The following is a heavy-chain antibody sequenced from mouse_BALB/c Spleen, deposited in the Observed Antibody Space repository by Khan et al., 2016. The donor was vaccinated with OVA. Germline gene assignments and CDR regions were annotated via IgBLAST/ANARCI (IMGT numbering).Heavy chain of an antibody. D-gene: IGHD3-1*01. V-gene: IGHV1-63*02. Sequence: VQLQQSGGEVVRPGTSVKISCKASGYTFTNYWLGWVKQRPGHGLEWIGDIYPGGDYTNYNEKFKGKATLTVDTSSSTANVQLSSLTSEDSAVYVCARWATWYFDVWGAGTTVTVSS. CDR2: IYPGGDYT. CDR3: ARWATWYFDV. J-gene: IGHJ1*01. CDR1: GYTFTNYW.